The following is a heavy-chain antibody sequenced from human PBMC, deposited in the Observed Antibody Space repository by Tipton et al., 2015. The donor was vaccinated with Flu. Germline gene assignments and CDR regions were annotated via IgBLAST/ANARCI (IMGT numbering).Heavy chain of an antibody. J-gene: IGHJ4*02. CDR2: TTYSGTT. D-gene: IGHD3-10*01. CDR3: AGHSGSRSYPLDY. V-gene: IGHV4-59*08. CDR1: GDSMGTYS. Sequence: LACTVSGDSMGTYSWSWIRQPPGKGLEWIGYTTYSGTTSYNPSLQSRVSISIDTSKNQFSLKLSSVTTADTAVYYCAGHSGSRSYPLDYWGQGTLVTVSS.